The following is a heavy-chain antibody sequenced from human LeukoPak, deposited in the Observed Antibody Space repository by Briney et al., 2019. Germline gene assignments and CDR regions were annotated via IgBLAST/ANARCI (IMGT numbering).Heavy chain of an antibody. V-gene: IGHV3-66*01. CDR2: IYSGGST. CDR1: GFTVSSNY. J-gene: IGHJ4*02. Sequence: PGGSLRLSCAASGFTVSSNYMSWVRQAPGKGLEWVSVIYSGGSTYYADSVKGRFTISRDNSKNTLYLQMNSLRAVDTAVYYCAREYCSSTSCYGDYWGQGTLVTVSS. D-gene: IGHD2-2*01. CDR3: AREYCSSTSCYGDY.